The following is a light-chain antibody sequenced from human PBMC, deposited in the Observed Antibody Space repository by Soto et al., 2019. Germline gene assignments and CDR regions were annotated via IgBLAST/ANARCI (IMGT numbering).Light chain of an antibody. Sequence: EIVMTQTPLSSPVTVGQPASISCSSSQSLLHSDGNTYLSWLQQRPGQPPRLLIYKVSNRFSGVPGRLSGRGAGTDFTLKISSVEAEDVGFYYCMQGTHFPFTFGGGTKVEIK. CDR2: KVS. J-gene: IGKJ4*01. V-gene: IGKV2-24*01. CDR1: QSLLHSDGNTY. CDR3: MQGTHFPFT.